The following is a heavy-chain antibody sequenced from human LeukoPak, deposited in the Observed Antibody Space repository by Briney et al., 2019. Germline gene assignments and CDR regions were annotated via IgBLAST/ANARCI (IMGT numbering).Heavy chain of an antibody. CDR1: GYTFAAYD. Sequence: ASVKVSCKASGYTFAAYDMHWVRQAPGQGLEWMGWINPNSGGTNYAQKFRGRVTMTRDTSISTAYMELSRLRSDDTTAYYCARVYLPDYYYYYYMDVWGKGTTVTVSS. CDR2: INPNSGGT. CDR3: ARVYLPDYYYYYYMDV. D-gene: IGHD2-8*01. V-gene: IGHV1-2*02. J-gene: IGHJ6*03.